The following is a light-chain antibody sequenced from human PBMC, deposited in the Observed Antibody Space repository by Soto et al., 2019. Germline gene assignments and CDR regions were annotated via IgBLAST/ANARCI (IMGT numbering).Light chain of an antibody. CDR1: QSISSY. CDR3: QQRYSTPQYT. J-gene: IGKJ2*01. CDR2: AAS. V-gene: IGKV1-39*01. Sequence: DIQMTQSPSSLSASVGDRVTITCRASQSISSYLNWYQQKPGKAPKLLIYAASSLQSGVPSRFSGSGSGTDFNLTISSLQPEDFATYYCQQRYSTPQYTFGQGTKLEIK.